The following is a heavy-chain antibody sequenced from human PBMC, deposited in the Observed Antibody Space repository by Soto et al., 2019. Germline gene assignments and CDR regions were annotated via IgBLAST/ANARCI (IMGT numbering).Heavy chain of an antibody. CDR2: IYHSGST. Sequence: SETLSLTCAVSGGSISSGGYSWSWIRQPPGKGLEWIGYIYHSGSTYYNPSLKSRVTISVDRSKNQFSLKLSSVTAADTAVYYCARQGVVAADNWFDPWGQGTLVTVSS. D-gene: IGHD2-15*01. CDR1: GGSISSGGYS. V-gene: IGHV4-30-2*01. J-gene: IGHJ5*02. CDR3: ARQGVVAADNWFDP.